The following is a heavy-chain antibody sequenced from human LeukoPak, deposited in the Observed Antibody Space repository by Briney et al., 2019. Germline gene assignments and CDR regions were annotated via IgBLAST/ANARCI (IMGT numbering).Heavy chain of an antibody. CDR3: ARDRHNAMVYYYDYMDV. J-gene: IGHJ6*03. V-gene: IGHV3-21*04. D-gene: IGHD5-18*01. Sequence: SVRGRFTISRDNARNSLHLQMNSLRDEDTAVYYCARDRHNAMVYYYDYMDVWGTGTTVTVSS.